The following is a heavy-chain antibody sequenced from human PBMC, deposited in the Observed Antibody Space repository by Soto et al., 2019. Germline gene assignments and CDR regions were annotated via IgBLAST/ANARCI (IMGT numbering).Heavy chain of an antibody. Sequence: GGSLRLSCAASGFTFSSYGMHWVRQAPGKGLEWVAVISYDGSNKYYADSVKGRFTISRDNSKNTLYLQMNSLRAEDTAVYYCAKWGSSSSPLYYYYGMDVWGQGTTVTVSS. CDR3: AKWGSSSSPLYYYYGMDV. D-gene: IGHD6-6*01. CDR1: GFTFSSYG. J-gene: IGHJ6*02. V-gene: IGHV3-30*18. CDR2: ISYDGSNK.